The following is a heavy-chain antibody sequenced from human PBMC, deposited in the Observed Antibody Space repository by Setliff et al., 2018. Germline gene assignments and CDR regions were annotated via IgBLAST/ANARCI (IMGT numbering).Heavy chain of an antibody. Sequence: PGGSLRLSCAASGFTFSRYWMSWVRQAPGKGLEWVANIKQDGSEKYYVDSVKGRFTISRDNAKNSLYLQMNSLRAEDMAVYYCARDHAYGSRFYYYYYGMDVWGQGTTVTVSS. CDR2: IKQDGSEK. CDR3: ARDHAYGSRFYYYYYGMDV. CDR1: GFTFSRYW. V-gene: IGHV3-7*01. J-gene: IGHJ6*02. D-gene: IGHD3-10*01.